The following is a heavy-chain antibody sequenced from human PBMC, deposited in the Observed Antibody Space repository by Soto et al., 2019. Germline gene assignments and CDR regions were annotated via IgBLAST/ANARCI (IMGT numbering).Heavy chain of an antibody. D-gene: IGHD2-2*03. CDR3: ARHEAVDMVRVFADYYYMDV. CDR2: IYYSGST. CDR1: GGSISSYY. J-gene: IGHJ6*03. V-gene: IGHV4-59*08. Sequence: SETLSLTCTVSGGSISSYYWSWIRQPPGKGLEWIGYIYYSGSTNYNPSLKSRVTISVDTSKNQFSPKLSSVTAADTAVYYCARHEAVDMVRVFADYYYMDVWGKGTTVTVSS.